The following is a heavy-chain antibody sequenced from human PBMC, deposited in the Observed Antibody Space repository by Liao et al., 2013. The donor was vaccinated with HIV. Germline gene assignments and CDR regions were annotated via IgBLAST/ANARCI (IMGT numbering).Heavy chain of an antibody. CDR3: AKGERRTLPGGFPLRH. CDR2: ITESGST. D-gene: IGHD4-23*01. CDR1: GGSFSGYY. V-gene: IGHV4-34*01. Sequence: QVRLQQWGARLLKPSETLSLTCAVYGGSFSGYYWNWVRQSPGKGLEWMGQITESGSTDYNPSLESRIIIFIDTSRNQFFLNLTSLAAADTAVYYCAKGERRTLPGGFPLRHWGQGSLVTVSS. J-gene: IGHJ4*02.